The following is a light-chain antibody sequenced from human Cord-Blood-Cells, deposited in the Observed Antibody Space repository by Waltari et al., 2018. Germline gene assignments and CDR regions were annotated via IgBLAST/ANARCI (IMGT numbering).Light chain of an antibody. CDR2: DAS. CDR1: QSVSSY. Sequence: EIVLTQSPATLSLSPGERATLSCRASQSVSSYLAWYQQKPGQAPRLLIYDASNRATGIPARFSGSGSGTDFTLTSSSGEPEDFAVYYCQQRSNWPPLTVGGGTKVEIK. CDR3: QQRSNWPPLT. J-gene: IGKJ4*01. V-gene: IGKV3-11*01.